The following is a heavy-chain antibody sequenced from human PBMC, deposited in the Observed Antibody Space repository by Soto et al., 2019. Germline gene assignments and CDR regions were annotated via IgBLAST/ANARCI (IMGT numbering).Heavy chain of an antibody. CDR2: AYYRSKWYN. J-gene: IGHJ6*02. CDR1: GDSVSSNSAA. Sequence: PSQTLSLTCGISGDSVSSNSAAWNWIRQSPSRGLELLGRAYYRSKWYNDYAVSVDSRITINPDTSNNQFSLQLNSVTPEDTAVYNCARENKAAAGKCRYNCKNVWRQVARVT. D-gene: IGHD6-13*01. CDR3: ARENKAAAGKCRYNCKNV. V-gene: IGHV6-1*01.